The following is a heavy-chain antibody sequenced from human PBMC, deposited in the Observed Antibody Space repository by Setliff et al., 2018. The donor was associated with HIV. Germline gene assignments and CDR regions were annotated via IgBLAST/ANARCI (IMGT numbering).Heavy chain of an antibody. D-gene: IGHD3-22*01. CDR2: IGTGRDT. Sequence: GGSLRLSCATSGFAFSDYDFHWVRQVTGEGLEWVSAIGTGRDTYYADSVKGRFTISRDDAKNSLYLQMSSLRVEDTALYFCARSFPYYYESGGVYAMDVWGLGTTVTVSS. J-gene: IGHJ6*02. V-gene: IGHV3-13*01. CDR1: GFAFSDYD. CDR3: ARSFPYYYESGGVYAMDV.